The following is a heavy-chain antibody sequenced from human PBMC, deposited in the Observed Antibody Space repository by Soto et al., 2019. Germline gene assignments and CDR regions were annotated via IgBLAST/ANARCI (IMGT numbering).Heavy chain of an antibody. CDR2: ISGSGGIT. J-gene: IGHJ4*02. CDR3: AKDKWEESIVVVVAAVFDY. Sequence: PGGSLRLSCAASGFTFSSYAMGWVRQAPGKGLDWVSVISGSGGITYSADSVKGRFTISRDNSKNILYLQMNSLRAEDTAVYYCAKDKWEESIVVVVAAVFDYWGQGTLVTVSS. D-gene: IGHD2-15*01. CDR1: GFTFSSYA. V-gene: IGHV3-23*01.